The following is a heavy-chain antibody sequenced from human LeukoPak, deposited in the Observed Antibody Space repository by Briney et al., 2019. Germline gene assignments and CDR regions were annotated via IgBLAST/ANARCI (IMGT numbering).Heavy chain of an antibody. CDR1: GFTFDDYA. Sequence: GRSLRLSCAASGFTFDDYAMHWVRQAPGKGLEWVSGISWNSGSIGYADSVKGRFTISRDNAKNSLYLQMNSLRAEDTALYYCARSHSYYYYGLDVWGQGTTVTVSS. V-gene: IGHV3-9*01. CDR2: ISWNSGSI. CDR3: ARSHSYYYYGLDV. J-gene: IGHJ6*02.